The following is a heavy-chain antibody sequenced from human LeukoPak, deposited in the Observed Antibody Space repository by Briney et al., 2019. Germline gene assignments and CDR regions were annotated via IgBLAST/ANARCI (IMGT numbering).Heavy chain of an antibody. CDR1: GFTFSGSW. Sequence: GGSLRLSCIASGFTFSGSWMHRVRQVPGKGLEWVSRINSDGSSTAYADSVKGRFTISRDNAKTMLYLQMNSLRADDTAMYYCARAIGLDFDFWGQGTLVTVSS. V-gene: IGHV3-74*01. CDR2: INSDGSST. J-gene: IGHJ4*02. CDR3: ARAIGLDFDF. D-gene: IGHD2/OR15-2a*01.